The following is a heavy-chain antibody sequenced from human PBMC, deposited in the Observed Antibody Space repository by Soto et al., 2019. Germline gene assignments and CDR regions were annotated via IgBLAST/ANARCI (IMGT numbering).Heavy chain of an antibody. D-gene: IGHD2-15*01. CDR1: GFTFNNYA. CDR2: ISGSGATT. CDR3: AKGDCSGGSCYRGFDS. V-gene: IGHV3-23*01. J-gene: IGHJ4*02. Sequence: PVGSLRLSCAASGFTFNNYAMTWVRQAPGVGLEWVSTISGSGATTYYTDSVKGRFTISRDNSKHTLSLQMNSLRADDTAMYYCAKGDCSGGSCYRGFDSWGQGALVTVSS.